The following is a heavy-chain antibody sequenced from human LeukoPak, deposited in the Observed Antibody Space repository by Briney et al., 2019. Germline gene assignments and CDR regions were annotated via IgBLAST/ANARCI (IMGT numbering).Heavy chain of an antibody. CDR2: INHSGST. Sequence: SETLSLTCAVYGGSFSGYYWSWIRPPPGKGLEWIGEINHSGSTNYNPSLKSRVTISVDTSKNQFSLKLSSVTAADTAVYYCARGPRYYDFLNYYYGMDVWGQGTTVTVSS. D-gene: IGHD3-9*01. CDR1: GGSFSGYY. V-gene: IGHV4-34*01. J-gene: IGHJ6*02. CDR3: ARGPRYYDFLNYYYGMDV.